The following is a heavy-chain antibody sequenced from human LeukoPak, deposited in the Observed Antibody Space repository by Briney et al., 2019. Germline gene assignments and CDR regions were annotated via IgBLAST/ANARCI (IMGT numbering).Heavy chain of an antibody. CDR1: GFTFSSYS. D-gene: IGHD3-10*01. V-gene: IGHV3-21*01. CDR2: ISSSSSYI. J-gene: IGHJ4*02. Sequence: NTGGSLRLSCAASGFTFSSYSMNWVRQAPGKGLEWVSSISSSSSYIYYADSVKGRFTISRDNAKNSLWLQMNSLRAEDTAVYYCARESGSQGSYWGQGTLVTVSS. CDR3: ARESGSQGSY.